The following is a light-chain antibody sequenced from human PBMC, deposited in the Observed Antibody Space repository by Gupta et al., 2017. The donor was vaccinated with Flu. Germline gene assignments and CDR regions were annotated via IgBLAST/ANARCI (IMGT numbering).Light chain of an antibody. CDR3: QQYDDLPLT. Sequence: DIQMTQSPSSLSASVGDRVTITCQASQDIYKSLNWFQHKPGKGPKLLIYDASNIKPGVPSRFSGSGSGTDFIVTINSLQPEDIATYYCQQYDDLPLTFGGGTKVQI. J-gene: IGKJ4*01. V-gene: IGKV1-33*01. CDR1: QDIYKS. CDR2: DAS.